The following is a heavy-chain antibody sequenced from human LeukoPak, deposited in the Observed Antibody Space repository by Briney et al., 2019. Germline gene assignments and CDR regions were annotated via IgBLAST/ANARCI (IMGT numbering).Heavy chain of an antibody. CDR3: ARHQGYCSGGSCYGNWFDP. CDR2: IYYSGST. CDR1: GGSISSSSYY. J-gene: IGHJ5*02. D-gene: IGHD2-15*01. Sequence: MASETLSLTCTVSGGSISSSSYYWGWIRQPPGKGLEWIGSIYYSGSTYYNPSLKSRVTISVDTSKNQFSLKLSSVTAADTAVYYCARHQGYCSGGSCYGNWFDPWGQGTLVTVSS. V-gene: IGHV4-39*01.